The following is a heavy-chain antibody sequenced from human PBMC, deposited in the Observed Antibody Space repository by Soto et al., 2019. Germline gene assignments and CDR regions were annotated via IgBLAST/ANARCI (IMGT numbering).Heavy chain of an antibody. V-gene: IGHV1-2*04. J-gene: IGHJ3*02. D-gene: IGHD3-10*01. CDR1: GYTFTGYY. CDR3: ARKYYYGSGSESFDI. Sequence: ASVKVSCKAFGYTFTGYYMHWVRQAPGQGLEWMGWINPNSGGTNYAQKFQGWVTMTRDTSISTAYMELSRLRSDDTAVYYCARKYYYGSGSESFDIWGQGTMVTVSS. CDR2: INPNSGGT.